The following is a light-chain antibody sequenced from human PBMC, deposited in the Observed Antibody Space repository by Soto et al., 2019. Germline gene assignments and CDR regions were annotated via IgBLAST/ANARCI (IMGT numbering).Light chain of an antibody. CDR1: SSDVGAYNR. V-gene: IGLV2-8*01. CDR2: EVS. J-gene: IGLJ1*01. Sequence: QSALTQPASVSGSPGQSITISCTGSSSDVGAYNRVSWYQQRSGKAPKLMVYEVSKRPSGIPDRFSGSKSGYTAFLTVSGLQAEDEADYYCSSFVGGNTYVFGTGTKLTVL. CDR3: SSFVGGNTYV.